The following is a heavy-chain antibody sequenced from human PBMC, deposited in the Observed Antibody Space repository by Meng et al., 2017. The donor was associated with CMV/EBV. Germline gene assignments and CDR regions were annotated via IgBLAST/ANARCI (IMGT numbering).Heavy chain of an antibody. CDR2: ISSSSSYI. Sequence: GGSLRLSCAASGFTFSSYSMNWVRQAPGKGLGWVSSISSSSSYIYYADSVKGRCTISRDNAKNPLYLQMNSLRAEDTAVYYCAREIGTYYDFWSGYYSHYYGMDVWGQGTTVTVSS. V-gene: IGHV3-21*01. D-gene: IGHD3-3*01. J-gene: IGHJ6*02. CDR3: AREIGTYYDFWSGYYSHYYGMDV. CDR1: GFTFSSYS.